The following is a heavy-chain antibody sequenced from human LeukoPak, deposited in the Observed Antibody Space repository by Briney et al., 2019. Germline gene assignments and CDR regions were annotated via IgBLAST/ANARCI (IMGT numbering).Heavy chain of an antibody. D-gene: IGHD6-6*01. CDR2: INHSGST. CDR1: GGSFSGYY. J-gene: IGHJ6*03. Sequence: SETLSLTCAVYGGSFSGYYWSWIRQPPGKGLEWIGEINHSGSTNYNPSLKSRVTISVDTSKNQFSLKLSSVTAADTAVYYCARGYSSSFFHYYYYMDVWGKGTTVTVSS. V-gene: IGHV4-34*01. CDR3: ARGYSSSFFHYYYYMDV.